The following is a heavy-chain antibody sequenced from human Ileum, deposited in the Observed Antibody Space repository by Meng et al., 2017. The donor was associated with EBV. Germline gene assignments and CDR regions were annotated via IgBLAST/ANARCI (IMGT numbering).Heavy chain of an antibody. D-gene: IGHD6-19*01. CDR3: ARDGYSSGSD. J-gene: IGHJ4*02. Sequence: QVQLQESGPGVVKPSETLSLTCIFSGGSVSSGGNYGSWIRQLPGKGLEWIGYIYNSGSTNYNPSLKSRVTIPVDTSKNQFSLKLSSVTAADTAVYYCARDGYSSGSDWGQGTLVTVSS. V-gene: IGHV4-61*08. CDR2: IYNSGST. CDR1: GGSVSSGGNY.